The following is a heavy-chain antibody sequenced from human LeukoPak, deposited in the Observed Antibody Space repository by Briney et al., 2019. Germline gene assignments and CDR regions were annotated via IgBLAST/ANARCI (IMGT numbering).Heavy chain of an antibody. Sequence: PGGSLRLSCAASGFTFSTYAMGWVRQAPGKGLGWVSAISGSGSSTYYADSVKGRFTISRDNSKNTLYLQMNSLRAEHTAVSYCSKEMATIRAFDFCRQGTMVTVSS. D-gene: IGHD5-24*01. J-gene: IGHJ3*01. CDR1: GFTFSTYA. CDR2: ISGSGSST. V-gene: IGHV3-23*01. CDR3: SKEMATIRAFDF.